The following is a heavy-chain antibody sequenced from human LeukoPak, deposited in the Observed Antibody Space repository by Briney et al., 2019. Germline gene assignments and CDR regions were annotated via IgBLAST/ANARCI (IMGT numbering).Heavy chain of an antibody. V-gene: IGHV3-30*18. J-gene: IGHJ6*03. CDR2: ISYDGSNK. CDR3: AKDAKFTIFGVVIYYYYYMDV. CDR1: GFTFSSYG. D-gene: IGHD3-3*01. Sequence: GGSLRLSCAASGFTFSSYGMHWVRQAPGKGLEWVAVISYDGSNKYYADSVKGRFTISRDNSKNTLYLQMNSLRAEDTAVYYCAKDAKFTIFGVVIYYYYYMDVWGKGTTVTVSS.